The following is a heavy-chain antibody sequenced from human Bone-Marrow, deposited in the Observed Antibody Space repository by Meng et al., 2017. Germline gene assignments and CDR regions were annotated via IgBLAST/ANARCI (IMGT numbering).Heavy chain of an antibody. CDR1: GGIFSNSV. CDR2: INGVFGTT. V-gene: IGHV1-69*05. D-gene: IGHD2-15*01. CDR3: AGKDGNCITITCYSLDY. Sequence: SVKVSCKAPGGIFSNSVVGWLRQAPGQGLEWMGGINGVFGTTNYAQKFQGRVTITTDESTSTVYMELARLTSEDTAVYVCAGKDGNCITITCYSLDYWGQGTLVTVSS. J-gene: IGHJ4*02.